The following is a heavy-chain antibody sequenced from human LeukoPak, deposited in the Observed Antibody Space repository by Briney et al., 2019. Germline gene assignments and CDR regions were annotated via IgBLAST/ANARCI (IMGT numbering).Heavy chain of an antibody. CDR2: IYYSGST. V-gene: IGHV4-39*07. Sequence: PSETLSLTCTVSGGSISSSIYYWGWIRQPPGKGLEWIGTIYYSGSTYYNPSLKSRVTISVDTSKNQFSLRLTSVTAADTAVYYCARDSRYYMDVWGKGTTVTVSS. CDR3: ARDSRYYMDV. J-gene: IGHJ6*03. CDR1: GGSISSSIYY.